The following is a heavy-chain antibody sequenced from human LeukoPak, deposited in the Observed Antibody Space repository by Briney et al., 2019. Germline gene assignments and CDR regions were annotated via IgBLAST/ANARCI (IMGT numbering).Heavy chain of an antibody. V-gene: IGHV1-2*02. CDR2: INPNSGGT. CDR3: ARCSGSPPWAFDI. D-gene: IGHD2-15*01. Sequence: ASVKVSCKASGYTFTGYYMHWVRQAPGQGLEWMGWINPNSGGTNYAQKFQGRVTMTRDTSISTAYMELSGLRSDDTAVYYYARCSGSPPWAFDIWGQGTMVTVSS. J-gene: IGHJ3*02. CDR1: GYTFTGYY.